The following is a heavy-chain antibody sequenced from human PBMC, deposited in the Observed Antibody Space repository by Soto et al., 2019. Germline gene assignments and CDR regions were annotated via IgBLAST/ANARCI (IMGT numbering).Heavy chain of an antibody. CDR1: GGSFSGYY. Sequence: QVQLQQRGAGLLKPSETLSLTCAVYGGSFSGYYWSWIRQPPGKGLEWIGEINHSGSTNYNPSLKSRVTISVDTSKNQFSLKLSSVTAADTAVYYCAILGIFGVPIIDYWGQGTLVTVSS. CDR3: AILGIFGVPIIDY. CDR2: INHSGST. V-gene: IGHV4-34*01. D-gene: IGHD3-3*01. J-gene: IGHJ4*02.